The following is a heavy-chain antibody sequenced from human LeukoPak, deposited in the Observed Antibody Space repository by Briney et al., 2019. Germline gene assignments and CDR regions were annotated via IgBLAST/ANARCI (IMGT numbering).Heavy chain of an antibody. CDR1: KFNFNSYG. CDR3: AKLWFGELYPSDAFDI. Sequence: GGSLRLSCTTPKFNFNSYGMTWVRQAPWKGLGWVSAISGSGGSTYYADSVKGRFTISRDNSKNTLYPQMNSLRAEDTAVYYCAKLWFGELYPSDAFDIWGQGTMVTVSS. CDR2: ISGSGGST. J-gene: IGHJ3*02. V-gene: IGHV3-23*01. D-gene: IGHD3-10*01.